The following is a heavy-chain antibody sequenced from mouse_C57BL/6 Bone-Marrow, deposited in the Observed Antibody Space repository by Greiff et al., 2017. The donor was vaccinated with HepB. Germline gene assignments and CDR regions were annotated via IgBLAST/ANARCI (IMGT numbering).Heavy chain of an antibody. J-gene: IGHJ2*01. Sequence: EVQLVESGPGLVKPSQSLSLTCSVTGYSITSGYYWNWIRQFPGNKLEWMGYISYDGSNNYNPSLKNRISITRDTSKNQFFLKLNSVTTEDTATYYCARGGLLGRSYWGQGTTLTVSS. D-gene: IGHD4-1*01. CDR2: ISYDGSN. CDR1: GYSITSGYY. V-gene: IGHV3-6*01. CDR3: ARGGLLGRSY.